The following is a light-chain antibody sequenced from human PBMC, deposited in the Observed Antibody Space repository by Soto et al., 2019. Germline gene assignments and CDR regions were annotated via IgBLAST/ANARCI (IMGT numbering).Light chain of an antibody. CDR2: DAS. J-gene: IGKJ5*01. V-gene: IGKV3-11*01. Sequence: EIVMTQSPPTLSVSPGERATLSCRASQSVSSYLAWYQQKPGQAPRLLIYDASNRATGISARFSGSGSGTDFTLSISTLEPEDFAIYYCQQGSNWPITFGQGTRLEIK. CDR1: QSVSSY. CDR3: QQGSNWPIT.